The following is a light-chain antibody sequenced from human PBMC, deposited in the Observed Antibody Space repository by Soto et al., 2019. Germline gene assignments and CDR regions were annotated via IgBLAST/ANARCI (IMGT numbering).Light chain of an antibody. Sequence: EIVMTQSPATLSVSPGEGATLSCRAGQSVNYNLAWYQQKPGQAPRLLIYGASTRATGVPARFGGSGSGTDFTLTISSLQSEDFAVYYCQQYSNWPPITFGQGTRLEIK. CDR2: GAS. V-gene: IGKV3-15*01. CDR3: QQYSNWPPIT. J-gene: IGKJ5*01. CDR1: QSVNYN.